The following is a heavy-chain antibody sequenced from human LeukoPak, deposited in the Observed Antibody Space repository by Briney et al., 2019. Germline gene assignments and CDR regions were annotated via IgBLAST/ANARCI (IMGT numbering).Heavy chain of an antibody. CDR3: AKGRYTPDP. D-gene: IGHD5-18*01. CDR2: ISYDGNNK. V-gene: IGHV3-30*18. Sequence: GGSLGLSCAASGFTFSSYDMHWVRQAPGKGLEWVAVISYDGNNKYYADSVKGRFTISRDNSKNTLYLQMNSLTAEDTAAYYCAKGRYTPDPWGQGTLVIVSS. J-gene: IGHJ5*02. CDR1: GFTFSSYD.